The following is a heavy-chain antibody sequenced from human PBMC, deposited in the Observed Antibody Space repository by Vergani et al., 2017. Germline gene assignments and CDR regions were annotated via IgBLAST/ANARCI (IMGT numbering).Heavy chain of an antibody. J-gene: IGHJ4*02. Sequence: EVQLVESGGGLVQPGRSLRLSCAASGFTFDDYAMHWVQQAPGKGLEWVSGISWNSGSTGYADSVKGRFTISRDNAKNSLYLQMNSLRAEDTALYYCAKAVGFRTAHPVDYWGQGTLVTVSS. CDR2: ISWNSGST. V-gene: IGHV3-9*01. CDR3: AKAVGFRTAHPVDY. D-gene: IGHD3/OR15-3a*01. CDR1: GFTFDDYA.